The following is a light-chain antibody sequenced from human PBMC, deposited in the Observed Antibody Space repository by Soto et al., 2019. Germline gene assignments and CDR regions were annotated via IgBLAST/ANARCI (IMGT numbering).Light chain of an antibody. CDR1: PSVSNS. J-gene: IGKJ4*01. Sequence: ESVLTQSPATLSLSPGERATLSCXASPSVSNSLAWYQHKPGQAPRLLIYDASNRATGVPTRFSGSGSGTDFTLTISSLEPEDFAVYYCQQRNKWPPVTFGGGTRVEIK. CDR3: QQRNKWPPVT. V-gene: IGKV3-11*01. CDR2: DAS.